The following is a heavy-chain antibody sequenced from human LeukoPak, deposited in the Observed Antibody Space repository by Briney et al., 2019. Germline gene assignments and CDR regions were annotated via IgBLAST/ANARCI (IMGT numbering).Heavy chain of an antibody. J-gene: IGHJ3*02. CDR2: IYYSGST. CDR1: GGSISSHY. V-gene: IGHV4-59*08. CDR3: ARRGYSYGYAFDI. D-gene: IGHD5-18*01. Sequence: SETLSLTCTVSGGSISSHYWSWIRQPPGKGLEWIGYIYYSGSTNYNPSLKSRVTISVDTSKNQFSLKLSSVTAADTAVYYCARRGYSYGYAFDIWGQGTMVTVSS.